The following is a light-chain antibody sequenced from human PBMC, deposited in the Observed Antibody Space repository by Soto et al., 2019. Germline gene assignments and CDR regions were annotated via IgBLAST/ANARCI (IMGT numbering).Light chain of an antibody. CDR3: QHYNYWPSFT. CDR2: GAS. V-gene: IGKV3-15*01. CDR1: QSVSNN. J-gene: IGKJ3*01. Sequence: EIVMTQSPATLSVSPGEGATLSCRASQSVSNNLAWYQQQPGQPPRLLIYGASTRAFGIPARFSGSGSGTDFSLTISSLQSEDFAVYYCQHYNYWPSFTFGPGPRVDI.